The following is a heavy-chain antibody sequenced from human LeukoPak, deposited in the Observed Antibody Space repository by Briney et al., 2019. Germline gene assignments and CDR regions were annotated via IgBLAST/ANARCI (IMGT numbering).Heavy chain of an antibody. Sequence: GGSLRLSCAASGFTFSSYAMSWVRQTPGKGLEWVSAISGSGGSTYYADSVKGRFTISRDNSKNTLYLQMNSLRAEDTAVYYCAKGVEATGAEFDYWGQGTLVTVSS. D-gene: IGHD1-26*01. CDR1: GFTFSSYA. CDR3: AKGVEATGAEFDY. J-gene: IGHJ4*02. V-gene: IGHV3-23*01. CDR2: ISGSGGST.